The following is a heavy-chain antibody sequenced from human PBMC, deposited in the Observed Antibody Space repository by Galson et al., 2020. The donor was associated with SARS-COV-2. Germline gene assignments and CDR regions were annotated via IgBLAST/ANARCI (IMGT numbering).Heavy chain of an antibody. Sequence: GGSLRLSCAASGFSFSSYAMTWVRQAPGKGLEWLSGISGTDDSTYYADSVEGRFTISRDNSKNTLHLQMNSLRAEDTAIYYCAKHTRDYPRYGMDVWGQGTTVTVSS. CDR2: ISGTDDST. CDR3: AKHTRDYPRYGMDV. V-gene: IGHV3-23*01. J-gene: IGHJ6*02. CDR1: GFSFSSYA. D-gene: IGHD4-17*01.